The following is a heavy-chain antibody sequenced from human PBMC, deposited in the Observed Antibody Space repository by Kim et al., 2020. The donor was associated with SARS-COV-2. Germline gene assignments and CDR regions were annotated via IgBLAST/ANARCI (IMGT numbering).Heavy chain of an antibody. V-gene: IGHV3-23*01. J-gene: IGHJ6*01. CDR3: AKDQLSFLAYYDFWRGYTKRVIDV. CDR1: GFTFSSYA. Sequence: GGSLRLSCAASGFTFSSYAMSWVRQAPGKGLEWVSAISGSGGSTYYADSVKGRFTISRDKSKNTLYLLMNSLRAEDTAVYYCAKDQLSFLAYYDFWRGYTKRVIDVW. CDR2: ISGSGGST. D-gene: IGHD3-3*01.